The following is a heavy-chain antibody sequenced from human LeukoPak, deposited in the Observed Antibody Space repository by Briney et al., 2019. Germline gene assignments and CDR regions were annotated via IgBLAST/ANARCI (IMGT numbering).Heavy chain of an antibody. J-gene: IGHJ6*03. D-gene: IGHD2-15*01. CDR1: GFNFGDYA. V-gene: IGHV3-9*01. Sequence: GRSLRLSCAASGFNFGDYAMHWVRQVPGKGLEWVAGIDWNNGDKGYADSVKGRFTISRDNAKNSLSLQMTSLRVEDTAFYFCVKDRTSGGYYYMDVWARGTTVTVS. CDR2: IDWNNGDK. CDR3: VKDRTSGGYYYMDV.